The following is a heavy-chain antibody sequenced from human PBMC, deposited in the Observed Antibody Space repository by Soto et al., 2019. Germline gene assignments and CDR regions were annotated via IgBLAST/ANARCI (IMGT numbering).Heavy chain of an antibody. J-gene: IGHJ4*02. CDR2: VYSSGTT. CDR3: ARDIGSYAYGEGY. CDR1: GGSINSYW. Sequence: PETLHLTCSVSGGSINSYWWRWIRQPAGKGLEWIGRVYSSGTTDYNPSLNSRATLSVETSKNQFSLKLSSVTAADTAVYYCARDIGSYAYGEGYWGQGIQVTVS. D-gene: IGHD3-10*01. V-gene: IGHV4-4*07.